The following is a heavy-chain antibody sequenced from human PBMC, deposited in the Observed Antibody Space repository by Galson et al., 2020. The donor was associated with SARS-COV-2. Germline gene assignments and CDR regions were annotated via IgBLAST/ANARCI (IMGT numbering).Heavy chain of an antibody. D-gene: IGHD3-10*01. CDR3: ARTWITRTASRTFDY. CDR2: IDLDGDK. V-gene: IGHV2-70*19. Sequence: IDLDGDKHYSTSLKTRFTISKDTSKNQVVLIMTNMDPVDTATYYCARTWITRTASRTFDYWGQGTLVTVSS. J-gene: IGHJ4*02.